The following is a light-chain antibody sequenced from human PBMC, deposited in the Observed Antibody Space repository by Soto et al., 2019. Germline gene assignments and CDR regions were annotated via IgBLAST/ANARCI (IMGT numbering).Light chain of an antibody. CDR1: QSVSSSY. Sequence: EIVLTQSPGTLSLSPGERATLSCRASQSVSSSYLAWYQQKPGQAPRLLIYDTSSRATGIPDRVSGSGSATDFTLAISRLKPEDFAVYYCHQCGSSPSFGQGTKVELK. CDR3: HQCGSSPS. V-gene: IGKV3-20*01. CDR2: DTS. J-gene: IGKJ1*01.